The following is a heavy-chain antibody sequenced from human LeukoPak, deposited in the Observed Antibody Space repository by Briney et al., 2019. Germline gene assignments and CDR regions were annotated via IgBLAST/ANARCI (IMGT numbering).Heavy chain of an antibody. CDR3: AKGRIAAPPYWYFDL. Sequence: GGSLRLSCAASGFDFSRFAMTWVRQTPGKGLEWVSVISNSGDITYYADPVKGRFTISRDNSKNTLYLQMNSLRAEDTAVYYCAKGRIAAPPYWYFDLWGRGTLVTVSS. V-gene: IGHV3-23*01. CDR1: GFDFSRFA. CDR2: ISNSGDIT. D-gene: IGHD6-6*01. J-gene: IGHJ2*01.